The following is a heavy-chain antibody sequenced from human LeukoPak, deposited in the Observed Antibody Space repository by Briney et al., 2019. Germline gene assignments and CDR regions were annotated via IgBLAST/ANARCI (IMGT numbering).Heavy chain of an antibody. Sequence: SETLSLTCSVSGGSISSYYWSWVRQPPGKGLEWIGYIYYSGSTNYNPSLKSRVTISVDTSKNQFSLKLSSVTAADTAVYYCAREDSSNWYALEFWGQGTLVTVSS. J-gene: IGHJ4*02. CDR1: GGSISSYY. D-gene: IGHD6-13*01. CDR2: IYYSGST. CDR3: AREDSSNWYALEF. V-gene: IGHV4-59*01.